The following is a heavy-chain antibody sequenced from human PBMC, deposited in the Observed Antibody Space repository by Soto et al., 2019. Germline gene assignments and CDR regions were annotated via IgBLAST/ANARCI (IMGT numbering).Heavy chain of an antibody. V-gene: IGHV3-30*18. Sequence: GSLRLSCAASGFTFSSYGMHWVRQAPGKGLEWVAVISYDGSNKYYADSVKGRFTISRDNSKNTLYLQMNSLRAEDTAVYYCAKDGRRASPSFTAHNFDYWGQGTLVSVSS. CDR2: ISYDGSNK. J-gene: IGHJ4*02. D-gene: IGHD2-21*01. CDR3: AKDGRRASPSFTAHNFDY. CDR1: GFTFSSYG.